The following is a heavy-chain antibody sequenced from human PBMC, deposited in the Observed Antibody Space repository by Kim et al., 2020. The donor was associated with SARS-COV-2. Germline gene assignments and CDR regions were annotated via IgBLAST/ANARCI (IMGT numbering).Heavy chain of an antibody. CDR1: GGTFSSYA. CDR3: ARPGKGYCSGGSCDPVKTGYYYCMDV. V-gene: IGHV1-69*13. J-gene: IGHJ6*03. Sequence: SVKVSCKASGGTFSSYAISWVRQAPGQGLEWMGGIIPIFGTANYAQKFQGRVTITADESTSTAYMELSSLRSEDTAVYYCARPGKGYCSGGSCDPVKTGYYYCMDVWGKGTTVTVSS. CDR2: IIPIFGTA. D-gene: IGHD2-15*01.